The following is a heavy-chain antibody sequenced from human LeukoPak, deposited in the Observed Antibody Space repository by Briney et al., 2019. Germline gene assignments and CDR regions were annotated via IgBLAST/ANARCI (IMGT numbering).Heavy chain of an antibody. CDR3: ARDEEEGYCSSTNCYPQYFQH. D-gene: IGHD2-2*01. J-gene: IGHJ1*01. CDR2: ISYDGSNK. V-gene: IGHV3-30-3*01. CDR1: GFTFSSYA. Sequence: SGGSLRLSCAASGFTFSSYAMHWVRQAPGKGLEWVAVISYDGSNKYYADSVKGRFTISRDNAKNSLFLQMNSLRAEDTAVYYCARDEEEGYCSSTNCYPQYFQHWGRGTLVTVSS.